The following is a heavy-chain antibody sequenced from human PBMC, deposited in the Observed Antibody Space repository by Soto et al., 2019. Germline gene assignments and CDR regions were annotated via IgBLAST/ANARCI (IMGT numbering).Heavy chain of an antibody. J-gene: IGHJ4*02. CDR3: SRGTNSSTFDY. D-gene: IGHD2-2*01. Sequence: QVQLVESGGGVVQPGRSLRLSCAASGFTFSSYAMHWVRQAPGKGLEWVAVISYDGSNKYYADSVKGRFTISRDNSKNTLYLQRNSLRAEDTAVYYCSRGTNSSTFDYWGQGTLVTVSS. V-gene: IGHV3-30-3*01. CDR1: GFTFSSYA. CDR2: ISYDGSNK.